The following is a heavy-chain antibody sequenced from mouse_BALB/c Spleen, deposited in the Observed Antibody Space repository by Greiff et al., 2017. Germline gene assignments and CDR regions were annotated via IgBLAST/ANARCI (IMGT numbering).Heavy chain of an antibody. Sequence: LQESGAELAKPGASVKMSCKASGYTFTSYWMHWVKQRPGQGLEWIGYINPSTGYTEYNQKFKDKATLTADKSSSTAYMQLSSLTSEDSAVYYCARYYYGSTFDYWGQGTTLTVSS. CDR1: GYTFTSYW. V-gene: IGHV1-7*01. CDR3: ARYYYGSTFDY. J-gene: IGHJ2*01. D-gene: IGHD1-1*01. CDR2: INPSTGYT.